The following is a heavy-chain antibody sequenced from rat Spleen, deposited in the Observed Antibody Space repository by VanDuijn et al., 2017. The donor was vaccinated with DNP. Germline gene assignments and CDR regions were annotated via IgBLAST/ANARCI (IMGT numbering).Heavy chain of an antibody. CDR1: GFPFSNYY. J-gene: IGHJ4*01. CDR3: ARLLPGYNVMDA. CDR2: ISTGGGNT. Sequence: EVQLVESGGGLVQPGRSMKLSCAASGFPFSNYYMAWVRQAPTKGLEWVASISTGGGNTYYRDSVKGRFTIFRDNGKSSLHLQMDSLRSEDTATYDGARLLPGYNVMDAWGQGASVTVSS. V-gene: IGHV5-25*01. D-gene: IGHD1-4*01.